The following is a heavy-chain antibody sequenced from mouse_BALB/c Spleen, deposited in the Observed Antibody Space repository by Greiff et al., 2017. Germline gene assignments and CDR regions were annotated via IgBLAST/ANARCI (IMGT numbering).Heavy chain of an antibody. D-gene: IGHD2-14*01. CDR2: ISYDGSN. Sequence: DVKLQESGPGLVKPSQSLSLTCSVTGYSIPSGYYWNWIRQFPGNKLEWMGYISYDGSNNYNPSLKNRISITRDTSKNQFFLKLNSVTTEDTATYYCARKDYRTWFAYWGQGTLVTVSA. CDR3: ARKDYRTWFAY. J-gene: IGHJ3*01. CDR1: GYSIPSGYY. V-gene: IGHV3-6*02.